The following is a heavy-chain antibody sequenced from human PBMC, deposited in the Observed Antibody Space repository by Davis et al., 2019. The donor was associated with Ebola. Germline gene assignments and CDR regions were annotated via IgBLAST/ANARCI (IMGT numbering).Heavy chain of an antibody. V-gene: IGHV3-48*02. CDR2: ISSSSSTI. CDR1: GFTFSSYS. J-gene: IGHJ6*04. Sequence: GESLKISCPASGFTFSSYSMNWVRQAPGKGLEWVSYISSSSSTIYYADSVKGRFTISRDNAKNSLYLQMNSLRDEDTAVYYCSTLPFYGMDVWGKGTTVTVSS. CDR3: STLPFYGMDV.